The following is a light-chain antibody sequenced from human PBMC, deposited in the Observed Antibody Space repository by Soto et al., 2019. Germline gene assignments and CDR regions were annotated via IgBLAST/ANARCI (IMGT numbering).Light chain of an antibody. CDR2: GAS. J-gene: IGKJ1*01. CDR1: QSVSSSY. V-gene: IGKV3-20*01. Sequence: EIVLTQSPGTLSLSPGERATLSCRASQSVSSSYLAWYQQKPGQAPRLLIYGASSRATGIPDRFSGSGSGTDFTLTIGRLEPEDFAVYYCQQYGSSCNGTFGQGTKV. CDR3: QQYGSSCNGT.